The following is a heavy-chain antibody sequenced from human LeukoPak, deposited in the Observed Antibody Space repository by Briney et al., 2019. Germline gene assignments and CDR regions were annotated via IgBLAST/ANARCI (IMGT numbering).Heavy chain of an antibody. CDR1: GYSISRGYH. CDR2: IHHSGST. CDR3: ARVNWNPDY. J-gene: IGHJ4*02. Sequence: SETLSLTCPVSGYSISRGYHWGWIRPAPGKGLEGIGSIHHSGSTYHNSSLKSRVTISADTTKNQFSLKVSSVTAADTAVYYCARVNWNPDYWGQGTLVTVSS. D-gene: IGHD1-1*01. V-gene: IGHV4-38-2*02.